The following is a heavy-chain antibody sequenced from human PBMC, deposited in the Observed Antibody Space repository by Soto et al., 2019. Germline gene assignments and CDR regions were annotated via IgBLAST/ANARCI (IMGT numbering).Heavy chain of an antibody. CDR3: ARKKRFSYGMDV. CDR2: IFSNDEK. Sequence: QVTLKESGPVLVKPTETLKLTCTVSGFSLSNARMGVSWIRQPPGKALECLAHIFSNDEKSYSTSLKSRLTISKDTFKRLVVLTMTNMDPVDTAKYYCARKKRFSYGMDVWGQGTTVTVSS. J-gene: IGHJ6*02. CDR1: GFSLSNARMG. V-gene: IGHV2-26*01. D-gene: IGHD3-16*01.